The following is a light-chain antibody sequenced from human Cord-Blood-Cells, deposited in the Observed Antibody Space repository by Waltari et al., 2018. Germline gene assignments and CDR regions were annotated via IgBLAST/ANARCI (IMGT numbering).Light chain of an antibody. CDR1: RSDVGGYTC. Sequence: QSPLIPPASVSGPPGPSITIPCTGTRSDVGGYTCVSVYQHPPGKAPKLMIYDVSNRPSGVSNRFSGSKAGNTASLTISGLQAEDEADYYCSSYTSSSTYVFGTGTKVTVL. CDR2: DVS. CDR3: SSYTSSSTYV. J-gene: IGLJ1*01. V-gene: IGLV2-14*03.